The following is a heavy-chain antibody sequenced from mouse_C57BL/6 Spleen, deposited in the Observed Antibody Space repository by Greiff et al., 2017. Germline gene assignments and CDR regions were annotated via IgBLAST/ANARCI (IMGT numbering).Heavy chain of an antibody. D-gene: IGHD2-1*01. CDR2: IWSGGST. CDR1: GFSLPRYG. J-gene: IGHJ4*01. V-gene: IGHV2-2*01. Sequence: VQVVASGPGLVQPSQSLSITCTVSGFSLPRYGVHWVRQSPGTGLEWLGVIWSGGSTDYNAAFISRLSISKDNSKSQVFFKMNSLQADDTAIYYWARGTNYPYYDAMDYWGQGTSVTVSS. CDR3: ARGTNYPYYDAMDY.